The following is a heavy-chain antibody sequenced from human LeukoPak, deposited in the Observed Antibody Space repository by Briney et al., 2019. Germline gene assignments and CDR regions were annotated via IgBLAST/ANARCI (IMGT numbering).Heavy chain of an antibody. V-gene: IGHV3-7*01. J-gene: IGHJ4*02. Sequence: GGSLRLSCAGSGFIFSSYWMTWVRQAPGKGLEWVANIKQDGSEKYYVDSVKGRFTISRDNAKNSLYLQMNSLRAEDTAVYYCARGGYDSSGYRIEDYWGQGTLVTVSS. CDR1: GFIFSSYW. CDR2: IKQDGSEK. D-gene: IGHD3-22*01. CDR3: ARGGYDSSGYRIEDY.